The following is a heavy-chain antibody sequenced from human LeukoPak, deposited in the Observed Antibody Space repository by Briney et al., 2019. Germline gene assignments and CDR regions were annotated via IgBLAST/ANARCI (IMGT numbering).Heavy chain of an antibody. CDR2: IWYDGSNT. CDR3: ARGLLDFDS. Sequence: PGRSQRLSCVASGFTFSSFGMHWVRKAPGKGLEWVALIWYDGSNTYYADSVKGRFTIPRDDSKNTVYLQMNSLRAEDTALYYCARGLLDFDSWGQGTLVIVSS. J-gene: IGHJ4*02. D-gene: IGHD2-15*01. V-gene: IGHV3-33*01. CDR1: GFTFSSFG.